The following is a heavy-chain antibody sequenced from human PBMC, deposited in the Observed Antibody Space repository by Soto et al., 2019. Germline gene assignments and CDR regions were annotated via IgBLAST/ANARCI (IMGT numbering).Heavy chain of an antibody. CDR1: GFTFSSYG. CDR3: ASTQYYYGSGTKHAFDI. D-gene: IGHD3-10*01. CDR2: IWYDGSNK. V-gene: IGHV3-33*01. Sequence: GGSLRLSCAASGFTFSSYGMHWVRQAPGKGLEWVAVIWYDGSNKYYADSVKGRFTISRDNSKNTLYLQMNSLRAEDTAVYYCASTQYYYGSGTKHAFDIWGQGTMVTVSS. J-gene: IGHJ3*02.